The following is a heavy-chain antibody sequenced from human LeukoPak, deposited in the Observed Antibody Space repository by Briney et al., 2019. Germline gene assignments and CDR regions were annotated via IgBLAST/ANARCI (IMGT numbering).Heavy chain of an antibody. Sequence: ASETLSLTCPVSGGSISTYSWTWIRQPPGKGPEWIGNIYYSGSTNYNPSLKSRVPISIDTSKNQFSLKVSSVTAADTAVYYCARAHSSGWPHMFDPWGQGTLVTVPS. CDR2: IYYSGST. D-gene: IGHD6-19*01. V-gene: IGHV4-59*01. J-gene: IGHJ5*02. CDR3: ARAHSSGWPHMFDP. CDR1: GGSISTYS.